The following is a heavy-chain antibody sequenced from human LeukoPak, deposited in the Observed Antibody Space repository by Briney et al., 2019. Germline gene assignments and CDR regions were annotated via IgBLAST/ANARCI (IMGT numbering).Heavy chain of an antibody. D-gene: IGHD2-15*01. CDR2: FDPKDGET. J-gene: IGHJ3*02. V-gene: IGHV1-24*01. CDR3: ATPSTGYCSGGSCYSGAFDI. Sequence: GASVKVSCKVSGYTLTESSMHWVRQAPGKGLEWMGGFDPKDGETIYAQKFQGRVTMTEDTSTDTAYMELSSLRSEDTAVYYCATPSTGYCSGGSCYSGAFDIWGQGTMVTVSS. CDR1: GYTLTESS.